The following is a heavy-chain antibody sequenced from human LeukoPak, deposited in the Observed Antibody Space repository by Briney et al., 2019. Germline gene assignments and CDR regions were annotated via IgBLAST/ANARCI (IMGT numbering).Heavy chain of an antibody. CDR3: ARNYYGDYADE. V-gene: IGHV4-30-4*08. D-gene: IGHD4-17*01. CDR2: IYYSGST. CDR1: GGSISSGDYY. J-gene: IGHJ4*02. Sequence: SETLSLTCTVSGGSISSGDYYRSWNRQPPGKGLEWIGYIYYSGSTYYNPSLKSRVTISVDTSKNQFSLKLSSVTAADTAVYYCARNYYGDYADEWGQGTLVTVSS.